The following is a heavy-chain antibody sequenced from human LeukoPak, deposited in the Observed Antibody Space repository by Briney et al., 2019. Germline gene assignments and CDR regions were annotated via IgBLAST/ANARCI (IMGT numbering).Heavy chain of an antibody. Sequence: PSETLSLTCTVSGGSISSYYWSWIRQPPGKGLEWIGYIYYSGSTYYNPSLKSRVTISVDTSKNQFSLKLSSVTAADTAVYYCASGQGGWLIYWGQGTLVTVSS. J-gene: IGHJ4*02. CDR1: GGSISSYY. CDR2: IYYSGST. CDR3: ASGQGGWLIY. V-gene: IGHV4-59*06. D-gene: IGHD6-19*01.